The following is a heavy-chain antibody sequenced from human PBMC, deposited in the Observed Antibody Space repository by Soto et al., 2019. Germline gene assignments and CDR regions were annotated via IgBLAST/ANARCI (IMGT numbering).Heavy chain of an antibody. V-gene: IGHV4-39*01. CDR1: GGSSSSTSYY. Sequence: QLLLQESGPGLVKPSETLSLTCTVSGGSSSSTSYYWGWIRQPPGKGLEWMGSIYSSGNTYYNPCLKRRVTISVDTSKSHLALKLCSVTAADTAVYYCAGQSYDSGGYYCAYWGQGTLVTVSS. D-gene: IGHD3-22*01. CDR3: AGQSYDSGGYYCAY. CDR2: IYSSGNT. J-gene: IGHJ4*02.